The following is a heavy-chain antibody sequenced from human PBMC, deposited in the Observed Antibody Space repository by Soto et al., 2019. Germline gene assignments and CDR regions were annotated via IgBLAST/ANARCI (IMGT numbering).Heavy chain of an antibody. CDR3: ARDGYSDSGGRPHFDF. Sequence: QLRVQESGPGLVKPSETVSLTCTVSGGSVSSGSYFWNWIRQPPGKGLEWIGYIYYSGNAKYNASLNSRVTISLDPSKHHVSLTLSSVTAADTAIYYCARDGYSDSGGRPHFDFWGQGTLVTVSS. V-gene: IGHV4-61*01. J-gene: IGHJ4*02. D-gene: IGHD3-22*01. CDR2: IYYSGNA. CDR1: GGSVSSGSYF.